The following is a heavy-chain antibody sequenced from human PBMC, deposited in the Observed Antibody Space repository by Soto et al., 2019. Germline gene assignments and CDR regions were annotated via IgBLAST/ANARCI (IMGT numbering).Heavy chain of an antibody. D-gene: IGHD1-26*01. Sequence: EVQLVESGGGLVQPGGSLRLSCAASGFTFSTYWMHWVRQAPGKGLVWVSRINSDGSRTNYADSVKGRFTISRDNAKNTLYLQMNSLRAEDTAVYYCATVETGSYNWFDPWGQGTLVTVSS. V-gene: IGHV3-74*01. CDR2: INSDGSRT. J-gene: IGHJ5*02. CDR1: GFTFSTYW. CDR3: ATVETGSYNWFDP.